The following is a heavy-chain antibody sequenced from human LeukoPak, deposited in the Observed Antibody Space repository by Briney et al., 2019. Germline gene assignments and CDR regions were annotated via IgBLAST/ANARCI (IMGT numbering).Heavy chain of an antibody. V-gene: IGHV1-8*01. D-gene: IGHD3-3*01. Sequence: ASVKVSCKASGYTFTSYDINWVRQATGQGLEWMGWTNPNSGNTGYAQKFQGRVTMTRNTSISTAYMELSSVTAADTAVYYCARAQGLYYDFWSGPADPYCYYYMDVWGKGTTVTVSS. CDR1: GYTFTSYD. CDR3: ARAQGLYYDFWSGPADPYCYYYMDV. CDR2: TNPNSGNT. J-gene: IGHJ6*03.